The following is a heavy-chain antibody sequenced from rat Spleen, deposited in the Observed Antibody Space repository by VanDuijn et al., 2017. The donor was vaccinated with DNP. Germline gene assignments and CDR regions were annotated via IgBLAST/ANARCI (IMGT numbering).Heavy chain of an antibody. Sequence: QVQLKESGPGLVQPSQTLSLTCTVSGLSLTSYHVSWVRQPPGKSLVWMGRIWAGGVTYYNSTVQSRLTISRDTSKSQVFFKMNSLQPEDTGTYYCARHTYGHFFDYWGQGVMVTVSS. V-gene: IGHV2-72*01. CDR2: IWAGGVT. D-gene: IGHD2-1*01. J-gene: IGHJ2*01. CDR3: ARHTYGHFFDY. CDR1: GLSLTSYH.